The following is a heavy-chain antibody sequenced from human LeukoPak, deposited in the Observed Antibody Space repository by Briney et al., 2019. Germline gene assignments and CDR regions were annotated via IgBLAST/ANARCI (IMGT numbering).Heavy chain of an antibody. CDR1: GGSFSGCY. CDR3: ASSAYYYGSGSYRLPYYYYGMDV. D-gene: IGHD3-10*01. CDR2: INHSGST. Sequence: SETLSLTCAVYGGSFSGCYWSWIRQPPGKGLEWIGEINHSGSTNYNPSLKSRVTISVDTSKNQFSLKLSSVTAADTAVYYCASSAYYYGSGSYRLPYYYYGMDVWGQGTTVTVSS. J-gene: IGHJ6*02. V-gene: IGHV4-34*01.